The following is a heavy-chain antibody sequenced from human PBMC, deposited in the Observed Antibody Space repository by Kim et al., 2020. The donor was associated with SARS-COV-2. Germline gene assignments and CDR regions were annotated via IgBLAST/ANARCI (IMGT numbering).Heavy chain of an antibody. Sequence: SETLSLTCTVSGGSVSSTTEYWGWVRQSPGKGLEHIGGIYYTGSTYYNPSLKSRVTLSLDMSQNQFSLRLNSVTAADTAIYYCAGGGHPPRNWFDPWGPGTLVTVSS. V-gene: IGHV4-39*07. CDR3: AGGGHPPRNWFDP. J-gene: IGHJ5*02. CDR2: IYYTGST. D-gene: IGHD3-16*01. CDR1: GGSVSSTTEY.